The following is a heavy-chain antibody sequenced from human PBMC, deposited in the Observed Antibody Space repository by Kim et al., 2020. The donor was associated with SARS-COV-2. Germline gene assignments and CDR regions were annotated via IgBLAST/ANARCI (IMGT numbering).Heavy chain of an antibody. CDR2: LSYDGNT. J-gene: IGHJ6*01. V-gene: IGHV4-59*01. Sequence: SETLSLTCTVSGGSISSFYWSWVRQPPGKGLEWVAFLSYDGNTNYNPSLKSRVTISLDTSKNQFSLRVTSVSAADTAVYFCARTAPRRSSTAYYFYGLDV. D-gene: IGHD3-22*01. CDR3: ARTAPRRSSTAYYFYGLDV. CDR1: GGSISSFY.